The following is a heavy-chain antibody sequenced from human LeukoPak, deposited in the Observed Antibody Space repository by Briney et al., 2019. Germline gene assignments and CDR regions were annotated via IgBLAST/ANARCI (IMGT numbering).Heavy chain of an antibody. CDR1: GGSLSSYY. V-gene: IGHV4-4*07. Sequence: SETLSLTCTVSGGSLSSYYWSWIRQPAGKGLVWIGRIYTSGTTHYNPSLKSRVTMSVDTSKNQFSLKLSSVTAADTAVYYCARLSTVTTSFDYWGQGTLVTVSS. CDR2: IYTSGTT. CDR3: ARLSTVTTSFDY. J-gene: IGHJ4*02. D-gene: IGHD4-17*01.